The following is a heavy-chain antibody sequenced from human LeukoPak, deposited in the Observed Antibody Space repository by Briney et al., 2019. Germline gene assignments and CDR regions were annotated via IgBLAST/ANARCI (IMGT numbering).Heavy chain of an antibody. D-gene: IGHD5-12*01. J-gene: IGHJ4*02. Sequence: GGSLRLSCAASGFTFSSYSMNWVRQAPGKGLEWVSSISSSSSYIYYADSVKGRFTISRDNAKNPLYLQMNSLRAEDTAVYYCARGCGYSGYDCGYWGQGTLVTVSS. CDR1: GFTFSSYS. CDR3: ARGCGYSGYDCGY. V-gene: IGHV3-21*01. CDR2: ISSSSSYI.